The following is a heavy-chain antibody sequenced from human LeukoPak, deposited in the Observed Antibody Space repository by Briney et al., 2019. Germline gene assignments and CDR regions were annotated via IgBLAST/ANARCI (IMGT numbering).Heavy chain of an antibody. J-gene: IGHJ3*02. CDR1: GGSISSSNW. Sequence: SGTLSLTCAVSGGSISSSNWWSWVRQPPGKGLEWIGEIYHSGSTNYNPSLKSRVTISVDKSKNQFSLKLSSVTAADTAVYYCARESPDILTGYYAFDIWAKGQWSPSLQ. CDR3: ARESPDILTGYYAFDI. CDR2: IYHSGST. V-gene: IGHV4-4*02. D-gene: IGHD3-9*01.